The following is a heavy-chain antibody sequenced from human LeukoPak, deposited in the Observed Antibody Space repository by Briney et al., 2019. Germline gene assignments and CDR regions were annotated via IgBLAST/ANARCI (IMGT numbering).Heavy chain of an antibody. CDR2: ISGSGGST. Sequence: GGSLRLSCAASGFTFSSYGMSWVRQAPGKGLEWVSAISGSGGSTYYADSVKGRFTISRDNSKNTLYLQMNSLRAEDTAVYYCAKDQMVVVPAAMNAFDIWGQGTMVTVSS. CDR1: GFTFSSYG. D-gene: IGHD2-2*01. CDR3: AKDQMVVVPAAMNAFDI. V-gene: IGHV3-23*01. J-gene: IGHJ3*02.